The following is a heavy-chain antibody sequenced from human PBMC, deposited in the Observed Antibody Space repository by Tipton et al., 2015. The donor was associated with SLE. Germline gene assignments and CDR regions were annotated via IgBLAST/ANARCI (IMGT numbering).Heavy chain of an antibody. CDR2: INPDSGGT. CDR1: GYKFTYYY. CDR3: AKGDYSNYDGYYYYGMDV. V-gene: IGHV1-2*02. Sequence: QLVQSGAEMKKPGASVTVSCKASGYKFTYYYIHWVRQAPGQGLEWVGWINPDSGGTNYTQKFQGRVTLTRDTSISTAYMELSRLRSDDTAVYYCAKGDYSNYDGYYYYGMDVWGQGTTVTVSS. J-gene: IGHJ6*02. D-gene: IGHD4-11*01.